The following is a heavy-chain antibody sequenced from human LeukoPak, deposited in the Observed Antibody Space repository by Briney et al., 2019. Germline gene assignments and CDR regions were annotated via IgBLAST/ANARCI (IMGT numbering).Heavy chain of an antibody. Sequence: GGSLRLSCAASGFTFSSYSMNWVRQAPGKGLEWVSSISSSSSSYIYYADSVKGRFTISRDNAKNSLYLQMNSLRAEDTAVYYCARTPSGSYSSGYWGQGTLVTVSS. CDR1: GFTFSSYS. V-gene: IGHV3-21*01. CDR3: ARTPSGSYSSGY. J-gene: IGHJ4*02. D-gene: IGHD1-26*01. CDR2: ISSSSSSYI.